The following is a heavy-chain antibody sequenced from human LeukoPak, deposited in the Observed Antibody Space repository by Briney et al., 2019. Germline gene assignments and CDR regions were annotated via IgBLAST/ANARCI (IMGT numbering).Heavy chain of an antibody. Sequence: GGSLRLSCAASGFTFFNYGMHWVRQAPGKGLDWVAVIWNDGSYKYYADPVKGRFTISRDNPKNTLYLQMNSLRAEDTAIYYCAKVVQYTASTGTGLDYWGQGTLDTVSS. CDR3: AKVVQYTASTGTGLDY. CDR1: GFTFFNYG. CDR2: IWNDGSYK. V-gene: IGHV3-33*06. J-gene: IGHJ4*02. D-gene: IGHD6-13*01.